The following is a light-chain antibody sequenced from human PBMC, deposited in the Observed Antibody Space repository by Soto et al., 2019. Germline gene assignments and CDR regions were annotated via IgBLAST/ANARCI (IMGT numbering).Light chain of an antibody. CDR3: QQAKSLPFT. V-gene: IGKV1-12*01. CDR2: GAS. J-gene: IGKJ3*01. Sequence: DIQMTQSPSSVSASVGDRVTITCRASQGLSSWIAWYQQKPGKAPKLLIYGASRLQSGVPSRFSGSGSGTDFTLTINTLQTEEFATYYCQQAKSLPFTFGPGTKVESK. CDR1: QGLSSW.